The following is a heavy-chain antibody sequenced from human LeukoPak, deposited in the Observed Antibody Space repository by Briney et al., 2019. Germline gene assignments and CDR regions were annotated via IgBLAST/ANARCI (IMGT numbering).Heavy chain of an antibody. CDR3: VTESPRFLNWLDQNA. V-gene: IGHV1-24*01. CDR1: GYTLNQLS. CDR2: FDPEDGET. J-gene: IGHJ4*02. D-gene: IGHD3-9*01. Sequence: ASVKVSCKVSGYTLNQLSMHWVRQAPGKGLEWMGGFDPEDGETIYALKFQGRVTMTEDTSTDTAYMELNSLRAEDTAVYYCVTESPRFLNWLDQNAWGQGTLVTVSS.